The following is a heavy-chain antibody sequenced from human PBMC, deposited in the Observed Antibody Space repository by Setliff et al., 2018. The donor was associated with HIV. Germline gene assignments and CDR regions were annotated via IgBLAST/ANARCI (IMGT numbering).Heavy chain of an antibody. J-gene: IGHJ2*01. D-gene: IGHD2-21*02. Sequence: SETLSLTCAVSAYSISSGYYWGWIRQPPGKGLEWIGSIYHSGSIYYNPSPKSRVTISVDTSKNQFSLKLSSVTAADTAVYYCARHDGTYCGGDCYLLGYFDLWGRGTLVTVSS. CDR2: IYHSGSI. CDR3: ARHDGTYCGGDCYLLGYFDL. V-gene: IGHV4-38-2*01. CDR1: AYSISSGYY.